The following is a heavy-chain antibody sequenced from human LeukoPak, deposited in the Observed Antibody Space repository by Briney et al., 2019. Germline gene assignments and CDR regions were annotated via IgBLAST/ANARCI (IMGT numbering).Heavy chain of an antibody. CDR1: GFAFSSYS. D-gene: IGHD5/OR15-5a*01. CDR2: ISTSSSYI. CDR3: ARGQGTIPDSVPLDI. Sequence: RGSLRLSCVASGFAFSSYSMNWVRQAPGKGLEWVSSISTSSSYIYYADSLKGRFTISRHNAKNSLYLQMNSLRAEDTAVYYCARGQGTIPDSVPLDIWGQGTMVTVSS. J-gene: IGHJ3*02. V-gene: IGHV3-21*01.